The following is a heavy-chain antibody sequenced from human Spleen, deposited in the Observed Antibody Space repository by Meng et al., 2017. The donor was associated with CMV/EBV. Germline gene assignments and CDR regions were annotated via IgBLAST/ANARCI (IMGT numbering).Heavy chain of an antibody. CDR1: GYTFTIYY. CDR2: INPNSGGT. V-gene: IGHV1-2*02. D-gene: IGHD2-2*01. Sequence: ASVKVSCKASGYTFTIYYMHWVRQAPGQGLEWMGWINPNSGGTNYAQKFQGRVTMTRDTSISTAYMELSRLRSDDTAVYYCARDITRYCSSTSCSDYWGQGTLVTVSS. J-gene: IGHJ4*02. CDR3: ARDITRYCSSTSCSDY.